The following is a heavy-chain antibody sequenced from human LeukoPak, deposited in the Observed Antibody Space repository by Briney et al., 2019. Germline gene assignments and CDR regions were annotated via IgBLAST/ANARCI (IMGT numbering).Heavy chain of an antibody. D-gene: IGHD3-10*01. J-gene: IGHJ6*03. CDR1: GFTFSIYA. V-gene: IGHV3-64*01. Sequence: GGSLRLSCAASGFTFSIYAVHWVRQAPGRGLEYVSAITSDGGRTYYANSVKGRFTISGDKSKNTLYLQMGSLRAEDMAVYYCARSRGLDVHYYYYMDVWGKGTTVTVSS. CDR3: ARSRGLDVHYYYYMDV. CDR2: ITSDGGRT.